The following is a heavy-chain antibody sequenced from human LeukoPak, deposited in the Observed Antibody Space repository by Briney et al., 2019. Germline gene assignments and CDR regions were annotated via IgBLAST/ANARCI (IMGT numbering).Heavy chain of an antibody. Sequence: VPGPTLVNPTQTLTLTCTFSGFALSTSGVAVGWIRQPPGKALEWFALNYWDGDKRYRPSLKSRLTITKDTFKNQVVLTMTNMDRVDIATYYCAHKGINGCFGYWGQGTLVTVSS. J-gene: IGHJ4*02. V-gene: IGHV2-5*02. CDR1: GFALSTSGVA. D-gene: IGHD2-8*01. CDR2: NYWDGDK. CDR3: AHKGINGCFGY.